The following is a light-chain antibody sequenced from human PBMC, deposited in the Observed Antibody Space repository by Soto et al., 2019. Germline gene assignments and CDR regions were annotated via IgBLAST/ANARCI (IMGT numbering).Light chain of an antibody. Sequence: EIVMTQSPATLSVSPGERASLSCRASQSVGSNLAWYQQTAGQAPRLLIYGASTRATGIPARFGGSGSATEFTLTISRLQSEDLAVYSCQQYTNWPYTFGQGTTLEIK. V-gene: IGKV3-15*01. CDR2: GAS. J-gene: IGKJ2*01. CDR3: QQYTNWPYT. CDR1: QSVGSN.